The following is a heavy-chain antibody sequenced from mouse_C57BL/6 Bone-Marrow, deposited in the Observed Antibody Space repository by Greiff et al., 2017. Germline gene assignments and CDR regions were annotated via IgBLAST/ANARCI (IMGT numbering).Heavy chain of an antibody. CDR1: GYTFTSYW. CDR3: ARYLTFYYAMDY. CDR2: IYPGSGSN. D-gene: IGHD2-13*01. J-gene: IGHJ4*01. V-gene: IGHV1-55*01. Sequence: QVQLQQPGAELVKPGASVKMSCKASGYTFTSYWITWVKQRPGQGLEWIGEIYPGSGSNNYNEKFKSKATLTVDTSSRTAYMTLSSLTSTDSAVYYCARYLTFYYAMDYWGQGTSVTVSS.